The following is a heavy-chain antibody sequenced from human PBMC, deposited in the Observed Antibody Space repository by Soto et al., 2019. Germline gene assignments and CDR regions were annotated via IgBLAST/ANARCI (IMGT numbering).Heavy chain of an antibody. Sequence: GGSLRLSCAASGFTFSSYAMSWVRQAPGKGLEWVSLISGSGGGTYYADSVKGRFTISRDNSKNTLYLQMNSLRAEDTAVYYCARDMPISTSGNYPYYFGYWGQGALVTVSS. CDR1: GFTFSSYA. CDR2: ISGSGGGT. D-gene: IGHD3-10*01. CDR3: ARDMPISTSGNYPYYFGY. V-gene: IGHV3-23*01. J-gene: IGHJ4*02.